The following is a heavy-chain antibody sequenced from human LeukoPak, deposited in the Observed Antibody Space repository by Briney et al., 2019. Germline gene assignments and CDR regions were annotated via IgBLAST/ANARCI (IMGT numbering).Heavy chain of an antibody. CDR3: ARDQVGCGGDCYGDAFDL. V-gene: IGHV3-66*01. D-gene: IGHD2-21*02. CDR1: GFTVSSDY. J-gene: IGHJ3*01. CDR2: LYADGGT. Sequence: QPGGSLTLSCAASGFTVSSDYMNWARQAPGKGLEWVSVLYADGGTSYADSVKGRFTVSRDNSKNTLYLQMNSLRVEDTAVYYCARDQVGCGGDCYGDAFDLWGQGTLVTVSS.